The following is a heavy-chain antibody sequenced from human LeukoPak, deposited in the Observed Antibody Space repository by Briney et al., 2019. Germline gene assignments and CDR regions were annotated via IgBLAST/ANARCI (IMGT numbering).Heavy chain of an antibody. Sequence: SETLSLTCTVSGGSISSSSYYWGWIRQPPGKGLEWIGSIYYSGSTYYNPSLKSRVTISVDTSKNQFSLKLSSVTAADTAVYYCARPARSMGLRSFDYWGQGTLVTVSS. CDR1: GGSISSSSYY. CDR2: IYYSGST. J-gene: IGHJ4*02. CDR3: ARPARSMGLRSFDY. V-gene: IGHV4-39*01. D-gene: IGHD4-17*01.